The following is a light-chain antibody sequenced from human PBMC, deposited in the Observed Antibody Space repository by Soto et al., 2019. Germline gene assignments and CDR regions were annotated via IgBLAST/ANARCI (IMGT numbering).Light chain of an antibody. J-gene: IGLJ3*02. CDR1: RFTIGSHD. Sequence: QSVLTQPPSVSAAPGQTVTISCSGNRFTIGSHDVSWYHQLPGTAPKLLIYDTYKRPSGTPDRFSGSKSGTSATLGITGLQTGDEGDYYCGTWDASLMVGVFGGGTKLTVL. CDR2: DTY. V-gene: IGLV1-51*01. CDR3: GTWDASLMVGV.